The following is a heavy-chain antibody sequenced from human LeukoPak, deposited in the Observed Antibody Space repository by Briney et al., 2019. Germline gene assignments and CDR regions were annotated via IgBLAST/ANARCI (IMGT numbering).Heavy chain of an antibody. J-gene: IGHJ4*02. V-gene: IGHV1-46*01. CDR3: ARDLYPTWIQLLGPFDY. D-gene: IGHD5-18*01. CDR1: GYTFTSYY. Sequence: ASVKVSCEASGYTFTSYYMHWVRQAPGQGLEWMAIINPSGGSTSYAQKFQGRVTMTRDTSTSTVYMELSSLRSEDTAVYYCARDLYPTWIQLLGPFDYWGQGTLVTVSS. CDR2: INPSGGST.